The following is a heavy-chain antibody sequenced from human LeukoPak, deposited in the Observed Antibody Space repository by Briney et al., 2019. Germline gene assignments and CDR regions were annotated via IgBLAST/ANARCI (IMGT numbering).Heavy chain of an antibody. CDR1: GFTVSSNY. J-gene: IGHJ5*02. CDR2: IKQDGSEK. D-gene: IGHD3-22*01. CDR3: ARERHYYDSSGYYGP. V-gene: IGHV3-7*01. Sequence: GGSLRLSCAVSGFTVSSNYMSWVRQAPGKGLEWVANIKQDGSEKYYVDSVKGRFTISRDNAKNSLYLQMNSLRAEDTAVYYCARERHYYDSSGYYGPWGQGTLVTVSS.